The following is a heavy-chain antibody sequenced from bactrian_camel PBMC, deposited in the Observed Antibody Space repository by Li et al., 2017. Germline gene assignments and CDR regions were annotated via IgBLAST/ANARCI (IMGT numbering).Heavy chain of an antibody. V-gene: IGHV3S1*01. J-gene: IGHJ4*01. CDR1: GYSVSSGC. CDR2: IWTGDHST. Sequence: HVQLVESGGGSVQAGGSLRLSCAASGYSVSSGCMGWFREVVGKQRMMEREGVALIWTGDHSTYYLDSVKGRFTISLDVAKNTLYLQMNSLRPEDTAMYYCAASLGKAYCHAAFFLSRQRPNFGYMGQGTQVTVS. D-gene: IGHD5*01.